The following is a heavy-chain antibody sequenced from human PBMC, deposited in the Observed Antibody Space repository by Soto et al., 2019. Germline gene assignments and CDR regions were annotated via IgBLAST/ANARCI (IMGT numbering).Heavy chain of an antibody. Sequence: EVQLLESGGGLVQPGGSLRLSCAASGFTFSSYAMSWVRQAPGKGLEWVSAISGSGGSTYYADSVKGRFTISRDNSKNTLYQQINSLRAEDTAVYYCAKGHGSGRGPLAFDPGGQGTLVTVSS. V-gene: IGHV3-23*01. CDR2: ISGSGGST. CDR3: AKGHGSGRGPLAFDP. D-gene: IGHD3-10*01. CDR1: GFTFSSYA. J-gene: IGHJ5*02.